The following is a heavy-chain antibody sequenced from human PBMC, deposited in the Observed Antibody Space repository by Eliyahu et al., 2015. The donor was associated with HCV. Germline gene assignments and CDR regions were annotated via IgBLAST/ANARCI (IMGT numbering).Heavy chain of an antibody. CDR3: ARELDDSSGYYPDAFDI. Sequence: EVQLVESGGGLIQPGGSLRLSCAASGFTVXSNYMSWVRQAPGKGLEWVAVIYSGGSTYYADSVKGRFTISRDNSKNTLYLQMNSLRAEDTAVYYCARELDDSSGYYPDAFDIWGQGTMVTVSS. V-gene: IGHV3-53*01. D-gene: IGHD3-22*01. CDR1: GFTVXSNY. CDR2: IYSGGST. J-gene: IGHJ3*02.